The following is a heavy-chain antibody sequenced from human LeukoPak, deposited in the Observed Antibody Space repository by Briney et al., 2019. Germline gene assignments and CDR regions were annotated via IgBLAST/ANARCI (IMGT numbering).Heavy chain of an antibody. CDR1: GFSVSNNY. V-gene: IGHV3-53*01. Sequence: GGSLRLSCAASGFSVSNNYVSWVRQAPGKGLEWVSVIYYGGSTYYTDSVKGRFTVSRDISKNTLYLQMNSLTAEDTAVYYCAGSQPGYTSSLAASDFWSQGTTVTVSS. CDR2: IYYGGST. D-gene: IGHD6-13*01. J-gene: IGHJ3*01. CDR3: AGSQPGYTSSLAASDF.